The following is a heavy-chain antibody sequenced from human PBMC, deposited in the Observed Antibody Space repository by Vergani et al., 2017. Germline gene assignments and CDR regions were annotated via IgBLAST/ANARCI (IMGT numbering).Heavy chain of an antibody. CDR1: GFSLSTSGVG. CDR3: AHSRPYYYDSSGYSNYYYYYMDV. J-gene: IGHJ6*03. V-gene: IGHV2-5*01. D-gene: IGHD3-22*01. CDR2: IYWNADK. Sequence: QITLKESGPTLVKPTQTLTLTCTFSGFSLSTSGVGVGWIRQPPGKALEWLALIYWNADKRYSPSLKSRLTITKDTSKNQVVLTMTNMDPVDTATYYCAHSRPYYYDSSGYSNYYYYYMDVWGKGTTVTVSS.